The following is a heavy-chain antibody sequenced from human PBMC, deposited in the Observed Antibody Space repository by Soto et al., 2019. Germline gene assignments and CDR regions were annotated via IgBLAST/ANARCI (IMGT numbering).Heavy chain of an antibody. CDR1: GYTFTSYA. Sequence: VASVKVSCKASGYTFTSYAMHWVRQAPGQRLEWMGWINAGNGNTKYSQKFQGRSTISRDNSKNTLFLQMNSLRVEDTAVYYCAMDLYGGSSRFDYWGQGTLVTVS. J-gene: IGHJ4*02. V-gene: IGHV1-3*01. CDR3: AMDLYGGSSRFDY. D-gene: IGHD2-15*01. CDR2: INAGNGNT.